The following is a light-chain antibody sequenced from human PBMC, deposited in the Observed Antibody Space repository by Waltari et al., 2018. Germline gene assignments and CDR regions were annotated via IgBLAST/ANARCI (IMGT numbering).Light chain of an antibody. V-gene: IGLV3-21*02. CDR3: QVWDSITVV. Sequence: SYILTQPPSVSVAPGQTARVTCGGNNIGTKSVHWYQQKPGQAPVPVFSVDRDRPSGIPERFSGSTSGNTATLTISRVEVEDEADYYCQVWDSITVVFGGGTKLIVL. CDR1: NIGTKS. CDR2: VDR. J-gene: IGLJ2*01.